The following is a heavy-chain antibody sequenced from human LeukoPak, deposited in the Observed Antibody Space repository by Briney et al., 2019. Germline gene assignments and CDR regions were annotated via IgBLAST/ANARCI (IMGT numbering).Heavy chain of an antibody. CDR3: AKSVSGSHEWVAFDI. J-gene: IGHJ3*02. V-gene: IGHV3-30*02. D-gene: IGHD1-26*01. CDR2: IRYDGSNK. CDR1: GFPFCSYG. Sequence: GGSLRHSCAASGFPFCSYGMHWVRQAPGKGLEWVTFIRYDGSNKYYADSVKGRFTISRDNSKNTLYLQMNSLRAEDTAVYYCAKSVSGSHEWVAFDIWGQGTMVTVSS.